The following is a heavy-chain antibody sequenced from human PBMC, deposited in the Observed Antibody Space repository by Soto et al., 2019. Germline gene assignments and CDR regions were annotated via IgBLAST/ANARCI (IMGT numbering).Heavy chain of an antibody. Sequence: QVQLMQSGDEVKKPGASVKVSCKASGYIFVNYGIAWVRQAPGQGLEWMGWISPYTGNTHSATKVQGRLTMTTDTSTSTPYMDLGSLTSDDTAVYYCVMVDNYVTPTPQDVWGQGTTVTVSS. J-gene: IGHJ6*02. CDR1: GYIFVNYG. CDR3: VMVDNYVTPTPQDV. D-gene: IGHD3-16*01. V-gene: IGHV1-18*01. CDR2: ISPYTGNT.